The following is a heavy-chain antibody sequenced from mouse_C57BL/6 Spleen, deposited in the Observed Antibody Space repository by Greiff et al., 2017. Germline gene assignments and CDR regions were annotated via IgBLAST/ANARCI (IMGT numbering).Heavy chain of an antibody. J-gene: IGHJ3*01. V-gene: IGHV1-4*01. CDR1: GYTFTSYT. Sequence: VKLMESGAELARPGASVKMSCKASGYTFTSYTMHWVKQRPGQGLEWIGYINPSSGYTKYNQKFKDKATLTADKSSSTAYMQLSSLTSEDSAVYYCERYDYGYDGAWAYWGQGTLVTVSA. D-gene: IGHD2-2*01. CDR3: ERYDYGYDGAWAY. CDR2: INPSSGYT.